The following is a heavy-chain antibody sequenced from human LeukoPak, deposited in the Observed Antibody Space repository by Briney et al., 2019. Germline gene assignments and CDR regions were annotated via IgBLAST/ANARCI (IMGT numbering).Heavy chain of an antibody. Sequence: GGSLRLSCAASGFTFSSYGMHWVRQAPGKGLEWVALIQYDGSNKYYPDSVKGRFTISRDNSKNTLYLQMNSLRAEDTAVYYCAKGTIRYCSSTGCYIDYWGLGTLVTVSS. J-gene: IGHJ4*02. V-gene: IGHV3-30*02. CDR2: IQYDGSNK. CDR3: AKGTIRYCSSTGCYIDY. CDR1: GFTFSSYG. D-gene: IGHD2-2*01.